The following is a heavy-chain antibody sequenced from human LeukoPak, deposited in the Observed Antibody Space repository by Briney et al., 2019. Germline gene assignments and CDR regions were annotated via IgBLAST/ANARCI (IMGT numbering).Heavy chain of an antibody. CDR2: IYHSGST. CDR3: ARGPYGREWGLDP. CDR1: GGSISSGGYS. D-gene: IGHD1-26*01. Sequence: SETLSLTCAVSGGSISSGGYSWSWIRQPPGKGLEWIGYIYHSGSTYYNPSLKSRVTISVDRSKNQFSLKLSSVTAADTAVYYCARGPYGREWGLDPWGQGTLVTVSS. V-gene: IGHV4-30-2*01. J-gene: IGHJ5*02.